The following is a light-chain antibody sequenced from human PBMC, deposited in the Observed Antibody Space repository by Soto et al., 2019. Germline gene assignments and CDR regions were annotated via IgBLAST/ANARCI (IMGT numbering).Light chain of an antibody. V-gene: IGLV2-18*02. CDR2: EVS. J-gene: IGLJ1*01. CDR3: SSYTSSSTYV. Sequence: QSALTQPPSVSGSPGQSVTISCTGTSSDVGSYNRVSWYQQSPGTAPKLMIYEVSNRPSGVPDRFSGSKSGNTASLTISGLQAEDEADYYCSSYTSSSTYVFGTGIKLTVL. CDR1: SSDVGSYNR.